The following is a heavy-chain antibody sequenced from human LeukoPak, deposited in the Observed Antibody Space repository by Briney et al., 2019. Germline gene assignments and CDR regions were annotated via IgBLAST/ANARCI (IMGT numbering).Heavy chain of an antibody. CDR2: VSYDGGSE. J-gene: IGHJ4*02. CDR3: ARVKGGIAAAGNYFDY. D-gene: IGHD6-13*01. V-gene: IGHV3-30-3*01. CDR1: GFAFSSYA. Sequence: PGRSLRLSCAASGFAFSSYAMHWVRQGPGKGLEWVALVSYDGGSEYYADSVKGRITISRDNSKNTLHLQMNSLRTEDTAVYYCARVKGGIAAAGNYFDYWGQGTLVTVSS.